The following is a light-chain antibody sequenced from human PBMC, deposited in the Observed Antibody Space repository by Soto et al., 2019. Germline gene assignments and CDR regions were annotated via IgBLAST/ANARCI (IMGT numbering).Light chain of an antibody. CDR3: QQYGFSLRT. J-gene: IGKJ1*01. CDR1: QSVRGNY. CDR2: GAS. Sequence: EIVLTQSPGTLSLSPGERATLSCRASQSVRGNYLAWYQQKPGQAPRLLISGASSRASGIPDRFSGSGSGTDFTLTISRLEPEDFEVYYCQQYGFSLRTFGQGSKVEI. V-gene: IGKV3-20*01.